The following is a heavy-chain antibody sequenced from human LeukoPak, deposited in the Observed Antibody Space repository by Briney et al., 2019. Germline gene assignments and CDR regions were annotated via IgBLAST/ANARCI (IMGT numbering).Heavy chain of an antibody. V-gene: IGHV1-18*01. CDR1: GYTFTSYG. CDR3: ARADYVYYYDSSGSSEYFQH. D-gene: IGHD3-22*01. CDR2: ISGYNGNT. J-gene: IGHJ1*01. Sequence: ASVKVSCKASGYTFTSYGISWVRQAPGQGLEWMGWISGYNGNTNYAQKLQGRVTLTTDTSTSTAYMELWSLRSDATAVYYCARADYVYYYDSSGSSEYFQHWGQGTLVTVSS.